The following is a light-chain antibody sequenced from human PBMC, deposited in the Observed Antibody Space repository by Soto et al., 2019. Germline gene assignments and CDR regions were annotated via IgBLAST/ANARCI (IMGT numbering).Light chain of an antibody. CDR2: EVT. J-gene: IGLJ2*01. V-gene: IGLV2-14*01. CDR3: SSYTSSNTLL. Sequence: QSVLTQPASVSGSSGQSITISCTGTSSDVGGYDYVSWYQQYPDKAPKLIIYEVTNRPSGVSNRFSGSKSGNTASLTISGLHPKDEADYYCSSYTSSNTLLFGGGTKLTVL. CDR1: SSDVGGYDY.